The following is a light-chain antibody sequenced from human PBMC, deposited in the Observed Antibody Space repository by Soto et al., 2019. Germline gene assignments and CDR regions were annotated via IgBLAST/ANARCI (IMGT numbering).Light chain of an antibody. Sequence: QSVLTQPPSASGTPGQRVTISCSGSTSNIGSHSVNWFQHLPGTAPKLLIITNNQRPSGVPDRFSGYKSGTSASLVISGLQSGDGAYYYCATWDDSLKGVFGTGTRVTVL. J-gene: IGLJ1*01. V-gene: IGLV1-44*01. CDR3: ATWDDSLKGV. CDR2: TNN. CDR1: TSNIGSHS.